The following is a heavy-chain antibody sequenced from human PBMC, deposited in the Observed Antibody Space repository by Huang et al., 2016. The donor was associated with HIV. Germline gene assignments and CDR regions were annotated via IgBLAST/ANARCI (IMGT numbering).Heavy chain of an antibody. V-gene: IGHV2-5*02. Sequence: QITLKESGPTLVKPTQTLTLTCTFSGFSLTSSGVAVGWIRQPPGKALEWLALIYGDNEERFSPSLKTRLTITKDTPINEVVLTMTNMDPVDTATYYCVHRLRYGKWYVDYWGQGVLVTVSS. CDR3: VHRLRYGKWYVDY. CDR1: GFSLTSSGVA. D-gene: IGHD6-13*01. J-gene: IGHJ4*02. CDR2: IYGDNEE.